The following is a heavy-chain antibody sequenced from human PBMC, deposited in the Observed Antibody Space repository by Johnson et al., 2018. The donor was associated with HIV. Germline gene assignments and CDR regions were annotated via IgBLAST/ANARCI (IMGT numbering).Heavy chain of an antibody. CDR1: GFTFSDYY. J-gene: IGHJ3*02. D-gene: IGHD3-22*01. CDR2: IKEDGSEK. Sequence: EVQLVESGGGLVKPGGSLRLSCAASGFTFSDYYMSWIRQAPGKGLEWVANIKEDGSEKNYVDSVKGRFTISRDNAKNSVYLQMNSLRAEDTALYYCARGRPSGSHDAFDIWGQGTMVTVSS. CDR3: ARGRPSGSHDAFDI. V-gene: IGHV3-7*03.